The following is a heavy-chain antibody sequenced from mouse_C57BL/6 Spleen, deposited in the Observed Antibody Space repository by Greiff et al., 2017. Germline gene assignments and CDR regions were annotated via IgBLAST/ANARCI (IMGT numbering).Heavy chain of an antibody. CDR3: ARDDYDGNY. D-gene: IGHD2-4*01. CDR1: GFTFSSYA. J-gene: IGHJ2*01. CDR2: ISDGGSYT. Sequence: EVKVVESGGGLVKPGGSLKLSCAASGFTFSSYAMSWVRQTPEKRLEWVATISDGGSYTYYPDNVKGRFTIARDNAKNNLYLQMSHLKSEDTAMYYCARDDYDGNYWGQGTTLTVSS. V-gene: IGHV5-4*01.